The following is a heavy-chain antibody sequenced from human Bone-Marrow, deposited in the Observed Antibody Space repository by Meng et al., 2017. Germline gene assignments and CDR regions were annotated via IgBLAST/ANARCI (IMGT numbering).Heavy chain of an antibody. Sequence: GKLQRSGPGLVKPSQTLSLTCTVSGGSINSGGYYWSWIRQHPGKGLEWIGYIYYSGSTYYNPSLKSLVTISVDTSKNQFSLKLSSVTAADTAVYYCARVGYSGSRVTSYYFDYWGQGTLVTVSS. D-gene: IGHD1-26*01. J-gene: IGHJ4*02. CDR2: IYYSGST. V-gene: IGHV4-31*01. CDR3: ARVGYSGSRVTSYYFDY. CDR1: GGSINSGGYY.